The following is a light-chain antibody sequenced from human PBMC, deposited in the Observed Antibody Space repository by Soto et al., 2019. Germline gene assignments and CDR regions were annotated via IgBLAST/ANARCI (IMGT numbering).Light chain of an antibody. V-gene: IGLV1-44*01. CDR2: SNN. J-gene: IGLJ1*01. Sequence: QSVLTQPPSASGTPGQRVTISCSGSSSNIGSNTVSWYQQLPGTAPKLLIYSNNKRPSGVPDRLSGSKSGTSASLAISGLQSEDEADYYCAAWDDSPNGYVFGTGTKSPS. CDR3: AAWDDSPNGYV. CDR1: SSNIGSNT.